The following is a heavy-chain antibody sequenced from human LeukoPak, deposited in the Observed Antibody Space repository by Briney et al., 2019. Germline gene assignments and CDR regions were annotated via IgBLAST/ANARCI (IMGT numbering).Heavy chain of an antibody. CDR2: IKQDGSEK. V-gene: IGHV3-7*01. CDR1: GFTFSSYW. Sequence: GGSLRLSCAASGFTFSSYWMSWVRQAPGKGLEWVANIKQDGSEKYYVDSVKGRFTISRDNAKNSLYLQMNSLRAEDTAVYYCARKNPQTTPPDAFDIWGQGTMVSVSS. D-gene: IGHD2-15*01. J-gene: IGHJ3*02. CDR3: ARKNPQTTPPDAFDI.